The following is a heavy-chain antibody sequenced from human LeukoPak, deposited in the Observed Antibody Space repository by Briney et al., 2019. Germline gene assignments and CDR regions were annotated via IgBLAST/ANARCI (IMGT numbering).Heavy chain of an antibody. J-gene: IGHJ5*02. Sequence: SETLSLTCAVYGGSFSGYYWSWIRQPPGKGLEWIGEINHSGSTNYNPSLTSRVTISVDTSKNQFSLKLSSVTAADTAVYYCARGVGLRVINWFDPWGQGTLVTVSS. D-gene: IGHD3-16*02. CDR3: ARGVGLRVINWFDP. V-gene: IGHV4-34*01. CDR2: INHSGST. CDR1: GGSFSGYY.